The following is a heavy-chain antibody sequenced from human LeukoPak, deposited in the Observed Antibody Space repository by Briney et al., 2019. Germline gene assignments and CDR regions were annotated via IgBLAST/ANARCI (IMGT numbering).Heavy chain of an antibody. CDR2: IYTSGST. CDR1: GGSISSGSHY. CDR3: ARGGDDGIVVVPAAGTGFDP. Sequence: SQTLSLTCTVSGGSISSGSHYWSWIRQPAGKGLEWIGRIYTSGSTNYNPSLKSRVTISVDTSKNQFSLKLSSVTAADTAVYYCARGGDDGIVVVPAAGTGFDPWGQGTLVTVSS. D-gene: IGHD2-2*01. J-gene: IGHJ5*02. V-gene: IGHV4-61*02.